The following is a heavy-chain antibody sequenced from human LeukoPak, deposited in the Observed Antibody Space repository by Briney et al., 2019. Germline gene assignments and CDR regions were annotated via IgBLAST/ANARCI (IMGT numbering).Heavy chain of an antibody. J-gene: IGHJ4*02. CDR3: ATGSPGSYNRFDY. CDR1: GGSITSYSISSYY. V-gene: IGHV4-61*01. D-gene: IGHD3-10*01. Sequence: PSETLSLTCTVSGGSITSYSISSYYWTWIRQPPGKALEWIGYVYYSGSTNYTPSLKSRVTISVDTSKNQFSLKLSSVTAADTAVYYCATGSPGSYNRFDYWGQGTLVTVSS. CDR2: VYYSGST.